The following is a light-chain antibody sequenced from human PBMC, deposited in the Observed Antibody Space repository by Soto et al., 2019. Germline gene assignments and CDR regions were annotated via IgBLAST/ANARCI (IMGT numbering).Light chain of an antibody. CDR2: DVS. V-gene: IGLV2-14*03. CDR1: SSDVGHYNY. J-gene: IGLJ1*01. CDR3: CSYTTATSRV. Sequence: QSALTQPASVSGSPGQSIPISCTATSSDVGHYNYVSWYQQHPGNAPKLVIYDVSIRASGVSDRFSGSKSGNTASLTISGLQAEDEADYDCCSYTTATSRVFGTGTKVTVL.